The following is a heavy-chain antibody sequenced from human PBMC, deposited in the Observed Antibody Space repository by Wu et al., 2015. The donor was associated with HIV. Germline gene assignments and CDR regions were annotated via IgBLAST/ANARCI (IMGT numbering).Heavy chain of an antibody. Sequence: QVQLVQSGAEVQKPGSSVKVSCKASGGTFSSYGISWVRQAPGQGLEWMGWVNPNSGNTGYAQKFQGRVTMTSDTSKSTAYAELSSLRSGDTAVYYCARGPLTGQGYYWGQGTLVTVSS. V-gene: IGHV1-8*01. D-gene: IGHD7-27*01. CDR3: ARGPLTGQGYY. CDR2: VNPNSGNT. CDR1: GGTFSSYG. J-gene: IGHJ4*02.